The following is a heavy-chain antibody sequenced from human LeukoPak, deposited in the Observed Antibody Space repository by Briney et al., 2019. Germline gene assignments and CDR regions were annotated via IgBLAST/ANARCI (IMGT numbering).Heavy chain of an antibody. Sequence: PGGSLRLSCAASGFTFSTYDMHWVRQVTGKGLEWVSGIGTAGDTYYPASVRGRFTISRENAKNSLYLQMNSLRAGDTAVYYCARGYYYGSGSYWGFDHWGRGTLVTVSS. J-gene: IGHJ4*02. CDR3: ARGYYYGSGSYWGFDH. V-gene: IGHV3-13*04. CDR2: IGTAGDT. CDR1: GFTFSTYD. D-gene: IGHD3-10*01.